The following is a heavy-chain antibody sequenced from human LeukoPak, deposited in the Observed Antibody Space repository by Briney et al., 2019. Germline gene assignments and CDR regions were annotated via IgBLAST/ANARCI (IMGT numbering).Heavy chain of an antibody. Sequence: SETLSVTCTVSGGSISSFYWSWIRQPPGKGLEWIGYINYSGSTNYNPSLKSRVTISVDTSKNQLSLKLSSVNAADTAMYYCARQLGSTDWFDRWGQGSLVTVSS. J-gene: IGHJ5*02. D-gene: IGHD1-1*01. CDR2: INYSGST. V-gene: IGHV4-59*12. CDR1: GGSISSFY. CDR3: ARQLGSTDWFDR.